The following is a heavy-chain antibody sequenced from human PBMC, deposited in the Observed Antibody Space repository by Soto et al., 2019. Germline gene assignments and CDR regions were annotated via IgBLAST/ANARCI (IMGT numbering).Heavy chain of an antibody. CDR1: GGSISSYY. V-gene: IGHV4-4*07. J-gene: IGHJ6*02. D-gene: IGHD3-10*01. CDR2: IYTSGST. Sequence: ETLSLTCTVSGGSISSYYWSWIRQPAGKGLEWIGRIYTSGSTNYNPSLKSRVTMSVDTSKNQFSLKLSSVTAADTAVYYCARELLLWFGELLNRDYYYYGMDVWGQGTTVTVSS. CDR3: ARELLLWFGELLNRDYYYYGMDV.